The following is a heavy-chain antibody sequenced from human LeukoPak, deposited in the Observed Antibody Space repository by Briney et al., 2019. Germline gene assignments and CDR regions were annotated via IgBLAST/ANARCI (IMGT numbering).Heavy chain of an antibody. Sequence: GGSLRLSCAASGFTFSSYGMHWVRQAPGKGLEWVAVIWYDGSNKYYADSVEGRFTISRDNSKNTLYLQMNSLRAEDTAVYYCARDWMVRGVIDGNWFDPWGQGTLVTVSS. CDR1: GFTFSSYG. CDR3: ARDWMVRGVIDGNWFDP. CDR2: IWYDGSNK. V-gene: IGHV3-33*01. D-gene: IGHD3-10*01. J-gene: IGHJ5*02.